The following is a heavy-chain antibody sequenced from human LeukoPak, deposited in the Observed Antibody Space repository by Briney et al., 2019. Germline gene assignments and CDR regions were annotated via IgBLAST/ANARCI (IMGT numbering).Heavy chain of an antibody. D-gene: IGHD6-19*01. CDR2: IKQDGSEK. J-gene: IGHJ4*02. Sequence: GGSLRLSCAASGFTFSSYWMSWVRQAPGKGLEWVANIKQDGSEKYYVDSVKGRFTISRDNAKNSLYLQMNSLRAEDTAVYYCARGAYRSSGWYDGEVFDYWGQGTLVTVSS. CDR1: GFTFSSYW. V-gene: IGHV3-7*03. CDR3: ARGAYRSSGWYDGEVFDY.